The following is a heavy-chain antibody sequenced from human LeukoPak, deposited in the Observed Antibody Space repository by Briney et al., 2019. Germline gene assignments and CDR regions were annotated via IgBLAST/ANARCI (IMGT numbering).Heavy chain of an antibody. CDR1: GFTFSSYS. CDR2: ISYDGSRK. CDR3: ARDDVGVWGSYPH. Sequence: GGSLRLSCAASGFTFSSYSMHWVRQDPGKGLEWVAVISYDGSRKYYADSVKGRFTISRDNSKNTLYLQMNSLGAEDTAVYYCARDDVGVWGSYPHWGQGTLVTVSS. J-gene: IGHJ4*02. D-gene: IGHD3-16*02. V-gene: IGHV3-30-3*01.